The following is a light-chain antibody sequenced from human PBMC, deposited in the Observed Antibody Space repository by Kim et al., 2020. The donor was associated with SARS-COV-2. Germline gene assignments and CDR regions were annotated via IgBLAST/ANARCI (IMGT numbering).Light chain of an antibody. V-gene: IGKV1-5*01. Sequence: APVGDRVTITCRAGQSISSWLAWYQQRPEKAPKLLIYDASSLESGVPSRFSGSGSGTEFTLTISSLQPDDFATFYCQQYNSYSWTFGQGTKVDIK. J-gene: IGKJ1*01. CDR3: QQYNSYSWT. CDR1: QSISSW. CDR2: DAS.